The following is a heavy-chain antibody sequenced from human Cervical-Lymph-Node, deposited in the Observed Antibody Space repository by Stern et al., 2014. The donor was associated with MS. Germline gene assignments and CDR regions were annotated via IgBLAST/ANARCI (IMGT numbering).Heavy chain of an antibody. J-gene: IGHJ4*02. CDR3: ARHVQGFDY. CDR2: IYPHDSDT. V-gene: IGHV5-51*01. CDR1: GYSFTIYY. Sequence: VQLVQSGAEVKKPGESLKISCKLSGYSFTIYYIAWVRQMPGKGLEWMGVIYPHDSDTTYSPSFQGQVTISADKSITTAYLQWSSLRASDTAMYYCARHVQGFDYWGQGTLVTVSS.